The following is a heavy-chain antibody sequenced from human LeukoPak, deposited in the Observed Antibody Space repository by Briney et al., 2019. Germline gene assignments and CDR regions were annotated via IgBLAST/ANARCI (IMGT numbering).Heavy chain of an antibody. CDR2: MNPNSGNT. D-gene: IGHD3-22*01. CDR1: GYTFTSYD. V-gene: IGHV1-8*03. CDR3: AREDYYDSGSNDY. Sequence: ASVKVSCKASGYTFTSYDINWVRQATGQGLEWMGWMNPNSGNTAYAQKFQGRVTITRNTSISTAYMELSSLRSEDTAVYYRAREDYYDSGSNDYWGQGTLVTVSS. J-gene: IGHJ4*02.